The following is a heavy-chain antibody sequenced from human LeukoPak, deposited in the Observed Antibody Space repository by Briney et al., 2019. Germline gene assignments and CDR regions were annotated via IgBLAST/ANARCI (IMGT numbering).Heavy chain of an antibody. Sequence: GGSLRLSCAASGFTFSNYWMSWVRQAPGKGLEWVANIKEDGSEKYYVDSVKGRFTISRDNAKNSLYLQMNSLRAEDTAVYYCARTILGYWGQGTLVTVSS. CDR3: ARTILGY. V-gene: IGHV3-7*02. CDR2: IKEDGSEK. J-gene: IGHJ4*02. D-gene: IGHD3-10*02. CDR1: GFTFSNYW.